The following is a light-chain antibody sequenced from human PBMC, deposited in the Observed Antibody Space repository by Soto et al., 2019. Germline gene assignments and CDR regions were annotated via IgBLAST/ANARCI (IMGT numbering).Light chain of an antibody. CDR1: ESVSSSY. CDR2: GAS. V-gene: IGKV3-20*01. Sequence: EIVLTQSPGTLSLSPGEGATLSCRASESVSSSYLAWYQQTPGQAPRLLIYGASRRATGIPDRFSGSGSGTDFTLTVSRLEPEDFAVYYCQHYGRSPPWTFGPGTKVDIK. CDR3: QHYGRSPPWT. J-gene: IGKJ1*01.